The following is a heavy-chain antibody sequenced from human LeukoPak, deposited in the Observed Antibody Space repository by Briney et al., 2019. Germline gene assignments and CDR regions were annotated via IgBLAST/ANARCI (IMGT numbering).Heavy chain of an antibody. J-gene: IGHJ4*02. Sequence: PSETLSLTCDVYGGSFSGYNWNWIRQPPGKGLEWIGEINHSGSTNYNPSLKSRVTISVDTSKNQFSLKLSSVTAADTAVYYCARFLRSSDYWGQGTLVTVSS. CDR2: INHSGST. D-gene: IGHD2/OR15-2a*01. CDR1: GGSFSGYN. CDR3: ARFLRSSDY. V-gene: IGHV4-34*01.